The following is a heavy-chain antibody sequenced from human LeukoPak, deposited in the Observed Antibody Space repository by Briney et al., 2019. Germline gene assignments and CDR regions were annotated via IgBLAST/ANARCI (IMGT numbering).Heavy chain of an antibody. CDR1: GGSVSSGSYY. V-gene: IGHV4-61*01. Sequence: SETLSLTCTVSGGSVSSGSYYWSWIRQPPGKGLEWIGYIYYSGSTNYNPSLKSRVTISVDTSKNQFSLKLSSVTAADTAVYYCARAASGGGFDYWGLGTLVTVSS. D-gene: IGHD2-15*01. CDR2: IYYSGST. J-gene: IGHJ4*02. CDR3: ARAASGGGFDY.